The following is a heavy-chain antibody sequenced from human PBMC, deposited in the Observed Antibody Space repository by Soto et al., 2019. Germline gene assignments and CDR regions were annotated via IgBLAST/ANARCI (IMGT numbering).Heavy chain of an antibody. CDR2: INHSGST. CDR1: DGSMNSDSSY. CDR3: ARLGGYVSVGYYYLWDS. D-gene: IGHD3-22*01. J-gene: IGHJ4*02. V-gene: IGHV4-39*01. Sequence: QLQLQESGPGLVKPSETLSLTCRVSDGSMNSDSSYCGCIRQPPGKWLEWIGVINHSGSTYHNLSLKGRVTMSVDASRNQFSLKLTSMTAADTAVYYCARLGGYVSVGYYYLWDSWGQGTLVTVSS.